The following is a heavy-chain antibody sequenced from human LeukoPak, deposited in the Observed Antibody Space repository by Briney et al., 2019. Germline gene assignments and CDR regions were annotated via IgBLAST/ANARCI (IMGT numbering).Heavy chain of an antibody. J-gene: IGHJ4*02. V-gene: IGHV3-23*01. CDR2: ISGSGGST. CDR1: GFTFSSYA. Sequence: GGSLRLSCAASGFTFSSYAMSWVRQAPGKGLEWVSAISGSGGSTYYADSVKDRFTISRDNSKNTLYLQMNSLRAEDTAVYYCAKESRDGYGPPYFDYWGQGTLVTVSS. D-gene: IGHD5-24*01. CDR3: AKESRDGYGPPYFDY.